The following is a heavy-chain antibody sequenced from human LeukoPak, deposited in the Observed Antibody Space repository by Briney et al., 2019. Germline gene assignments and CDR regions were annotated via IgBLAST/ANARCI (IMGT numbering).Heavy chain of an antibody. D-gene: IGHD6-19*01. J-gene: IGHJ2*01. V-gene: IGHV3-30*03. CDR1: GFTFSSYG. Sequence: GGSLRLPCAASGFTFSSYGMHWVRQAPGKGLEWVAVISYDGSNKYYADSVKGRFTISRDNSKNTLYLQMNSLRAEDTAVYYCAANGEDSSGWSYWYFDLWGRGTLVTLSS. CDR2: ISYDGSNK. CDR3: AANGEDSSGWSYWYFDL.